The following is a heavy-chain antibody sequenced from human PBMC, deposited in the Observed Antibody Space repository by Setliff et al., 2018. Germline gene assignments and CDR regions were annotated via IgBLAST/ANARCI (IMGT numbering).Heavy chain of an antibody. D-gene: IGHD3-3*01. V-gene: IGHV1-8*01. CDR1: GYTFTSYD. Sequence: ASVKVSCKASGYTFTSYDINWVRQATGQGLEWMGWMNPNSGNTGYAQKFQGRVTMTRNTSISTAYMELNSLRSDDTAVYYCARGGGVNFWSPRDSWGQGTLVTVSS. CDR2: MNPNSGNT. CDR3: ARGGGVNFWSPRDS. J-gene: IGHJ4*02.